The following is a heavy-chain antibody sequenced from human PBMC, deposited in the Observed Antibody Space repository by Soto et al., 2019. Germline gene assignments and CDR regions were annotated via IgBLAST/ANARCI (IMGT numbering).Heavy chain of an antibody. CDR3: ARVLETAPYYYYGMDV. D-gene: IGHD3-3*01. CDR1: GYTFTGYY. CDR2: INAGNGNT. J-gene: IGHJ6*02. Sequence: GASVKVSCKASGYTFTGYYVHWVRQAPGQGLEWMGWINAGNGNTKYSQKFQGRVTITRDTSASTAYMELSSLRSEDTAVYYCARVLETAPYYYYGMDVWGQGTTVTVSS. V-gene: IGHV1-3*01.